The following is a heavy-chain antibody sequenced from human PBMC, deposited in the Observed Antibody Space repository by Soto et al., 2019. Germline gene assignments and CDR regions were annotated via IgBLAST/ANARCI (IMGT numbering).Heavy chain of an antibody. V-gene: IGHV3-30*18. J-gene: IGHJ4*02. CDR3: ANWPPGY. CDR1: GFTFSSYG. CDR2: ISYDGSNK. Sequence: QVQLVESGGGVVQPGRSLRLSCAASGFTFSSYGMHWVRQAPGKGLEWVAVISYDGSNKYYADSVKGRFTISRDNSKNTLYLQMNSLRAEDTAVYYCANWPPGYWGQGTLVTVSS.